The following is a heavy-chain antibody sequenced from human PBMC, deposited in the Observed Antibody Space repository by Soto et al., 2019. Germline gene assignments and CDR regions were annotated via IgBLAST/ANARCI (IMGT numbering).Heavy chain of an antibody. CDR1: GGSVTSHY. V-gene: IGHV4-59*08. CDR3: ASNYCSSTSCYPSEYAFDI. Sequence: SETLSLTRPFLGGSVTSHYLTLVRQSPGKGMEWIGYIYYSGSTNYNPSLKSRVTISVDTSKNQFSLKLSSVTAADTAVYYCASNYCSSTSCYPSEYAFDIWGQGTMVTVSS. D-gene: IGHD2-2*01. CDR2: IYYSGST. J-gene: IGHJ3*02.